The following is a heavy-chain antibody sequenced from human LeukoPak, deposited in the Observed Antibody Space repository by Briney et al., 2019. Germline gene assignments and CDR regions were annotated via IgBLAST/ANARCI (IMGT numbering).Heavy chain of an antibody. J-gene: IGHJ3*02. Sequence: GESLKISCKGSGYSFTSYWIGWVRQMPGKGLEWMGIIYPGDSDTRYSPSFQGQVTISADKSISTAYLQWSSLKASDTAMYYCARRMGGSYFDDAFDIWGQGTMVTVSS. V-gene: IGHV5-51*01. CDR2: IYPGDSDT. CDR1: GYSFTSYW. D-gene: IGHD1-26*01. CDR3: ARRMGGSYFDDAFDI.